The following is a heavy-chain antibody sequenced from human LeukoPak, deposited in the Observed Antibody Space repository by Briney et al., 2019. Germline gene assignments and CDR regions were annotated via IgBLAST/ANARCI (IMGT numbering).Heavy chain of an antibody. CDR2: IRYDGSTE. V-gene: IGHV3-30*02. CDR1: AFTFSHFG. D-gene: IGHD3-10*01. J-gene: IGHJ4*02. Sequence: QPGGSLRLSCTASAFTFSHFGMHWVRQTPGKGLEWVAFIRYDGSTEYYTDSVRGRFTISRDNSKNTLYLQMSRLRAEDTAIYYCAKDLTEWRGMVFDYWGQGALVTVSS. CDR3: AKDLTEWRGMVFDY.